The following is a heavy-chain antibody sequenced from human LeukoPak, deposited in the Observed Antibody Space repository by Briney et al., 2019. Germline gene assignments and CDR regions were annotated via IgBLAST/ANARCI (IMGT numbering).Heavy chain of an antibody. J-gene: IGHJ3*02. Sequence: GGSLRLSCAASGFTFSSYSMNWVRQAPGKGLEWVSYISSSSSTIYYADSVKGRFTISRDNAKNSLHLQMNSLRAEDTAVYYCARVRRGAGVVASDAFDIWGQGTMVTVSS. CDR2: ISSSSSTI. CDR3: ARVRRGAGVVASDAFDI. CDR1: GFTFSSYS. V-gene: IGHV3-48*01. D-gene: IGHD3-22*01.